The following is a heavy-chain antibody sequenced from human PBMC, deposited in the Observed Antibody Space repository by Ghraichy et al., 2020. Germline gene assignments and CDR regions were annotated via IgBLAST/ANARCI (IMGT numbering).Heavy chain of an antibody. V-gene: IGHV3-21*01. Sequence: GGSLRLSCAASGFTFSSYSMNWVRQAPGKGLEWVSSISSSSSYIYYADSVKGRFTISRDNAKNSLYLQMNSLRAEDTAVYYCARDYDGADYGDGFDYYYGMDVWGQGTTVTVSS. D-gene: IGHD4-17*01. CDR1: GFTFSSYS. J-gene: IGHJ6*02. CDR2: ISSSSSYI. CDR3: ARDYDGADYGDGFDYYYGMDV.